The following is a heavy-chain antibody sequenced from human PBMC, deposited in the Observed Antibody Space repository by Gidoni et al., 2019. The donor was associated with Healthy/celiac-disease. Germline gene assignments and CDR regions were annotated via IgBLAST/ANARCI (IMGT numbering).Heavy chain of an antibody. D-gene: IGHD6-13*01. CDR1: AFTSSRSA. CDR3: ARDGVPYSRGVYFDY. V-gene: IGHV3-30-3*01. J-gene: IGHJ4*02. CDR2: ISYDGSNK. Sequence: QVQLVELGGGVVWPGRPLRPSCAASAFTSSRSAMHWVRQAPGKGLEWVAVISYDGSNKYYADSVKGRFTISRDNSKNTLYLQMNSLRAEDTAVYYCARDGVPYSRGVYFDYWGQGTLVTVSS.